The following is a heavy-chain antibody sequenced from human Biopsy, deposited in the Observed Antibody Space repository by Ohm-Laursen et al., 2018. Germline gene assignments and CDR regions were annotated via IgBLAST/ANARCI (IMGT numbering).Heavy chain of an antibody. V-gene: IGHV1-69*06. J-gene: IGHJ5*02. CDR3: ATVRGLVWFGELIA. CDR1: GGTFSASG. D-gene: IGHD3-10*01. Sequence: SSVKVSCKVIGGTFSASGISWVRLAPGHGLEFVGGIIPIFQTTHYAQSFQGRVTIVADRSTSTAYMELSSLRSDDTAIHYCATVRGLVWFGELIAWGQGTLVTVSS. CDR2: IIPIFQTT.